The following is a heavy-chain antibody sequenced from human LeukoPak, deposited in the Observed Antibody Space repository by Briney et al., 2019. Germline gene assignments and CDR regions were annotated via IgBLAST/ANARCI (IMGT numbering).Heavy chain of an antibody. D-gene: IGHD2-2*02. CDR1: VGSINSGNW. V-gene: IGHV4/OR15-8*01. CDR3: AAAPILRGEGGEHYKYGMDV. CDR2: IHHNGTR. Sequence: SETLSLTCGVSVGSINSGNWWTWVRQSPGKGREWIGEIHHNGTRNYNPSLKSRGTISADTFKNHFYLIVTSLTAADTAVYYCAAAPILRGEGGEHYKYGMDVWGQGTTVIVSS. J-gene: IGHJ6*02.